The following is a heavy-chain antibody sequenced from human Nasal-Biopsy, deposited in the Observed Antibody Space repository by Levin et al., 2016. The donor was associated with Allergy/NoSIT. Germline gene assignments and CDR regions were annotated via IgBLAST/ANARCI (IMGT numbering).Heavy chain of an antibody. CDR2: INSNGTGT. Sequence: GESLKISCVASGFTFGNHWMHWVRQVPGKGLVWVSHINSNGTGTTYEDSGKGRFTISRDNVKKTVYLQVNNLRADDTAVYYCARGEFCSGGSCNPFPYDYWGQGTLVTVSS. V-gene: IGHV3-74*01. J-gene: IGHJ4*02. D-gene: IGHD2-15*01. CDR1: GFTFGNHW. CDR3: ARGEFCSGGSCNPFPYDY.